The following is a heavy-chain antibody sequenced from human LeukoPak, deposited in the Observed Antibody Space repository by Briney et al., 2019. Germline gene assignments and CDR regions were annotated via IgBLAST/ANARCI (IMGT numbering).Heavy chain of an antibody. Sequence: SETLSLTCTVSGGTISSSSYYWGWIRPPPGKGLEWIGSIYYSGSTYDNPSLKSRVTISVDTSKNQFSLKLSSVTAADTAVYYCAGRLDCSSTSCYTTPPNCFDPWGQGTLVTVSS. CDR3: AGRLDCSSTSCYTTPPNCFDP. CDR1: GGTISSSSYY. CDR2: IYYSGST. D-gene: IGHD2-2*02. V-gene: IGHV4-39*01. J-gene: IGHJ5*02.